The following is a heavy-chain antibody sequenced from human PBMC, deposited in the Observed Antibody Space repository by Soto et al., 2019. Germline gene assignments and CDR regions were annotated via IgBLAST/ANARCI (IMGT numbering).Heavy chain of an antibody. CDR2: IYYSGST. CDR3: ARAHGSYSSGWYWFDT. D-gene: IGHD6-19*01. Sequence: SETLSLTCTVSGGSISSGGYYWSWIRQHPGKGLEWIGYIYYSGSTYYNPSLKSRVTISVDTSKNQFSLKLSSVTAADTAVYYCARAHGSYSSGWYWFDTWGQGTLVTVS. V-gene: IGHV4-31*03. J-gene: IGHJ5*02. CDR1: GGSISSGGYY.